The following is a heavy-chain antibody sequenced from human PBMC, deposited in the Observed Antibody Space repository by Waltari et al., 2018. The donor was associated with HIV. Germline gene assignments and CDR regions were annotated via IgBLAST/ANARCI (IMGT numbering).Heavy chain of an antibody. Sequence: QVQLVQSGAEVKKPGSSVKVSCKASGGTFSSYTISWVRQAPGQGLEWMGRIIPILGIANYAQKFQGRVTITADKSTSTAYMELSSLRSEDTAVYYCARDLRTDYYYDSTDGDAFDIWGQGTMVTVSS. CDR2: IIPILGIA. CDR3: ARDLRTDYYYDSTDGDAFDI. V-gene: IGHV1-69*08. CDR1: GGTFSSYT. J-gene: IGHJ3*02. D-gene: IGHD3-22*01.